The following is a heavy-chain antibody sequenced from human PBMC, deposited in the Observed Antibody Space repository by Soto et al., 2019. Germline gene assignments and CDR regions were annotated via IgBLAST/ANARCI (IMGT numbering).Heavy chain of an antibody. J-gene: IGHJ5*02. CDR2: VYFDGST. CDR3: ARGGISRIYQLPPFDP. CDR1: GGSISGTTYY. V-gene: IGHV4-39*02. Sequence: SETLSLTCIVSGGSISGTTYYWAWIRQPPGKGLEWIGIVYFDGSTYYNPSLKSRVTISVDTSMNHFSLRLTSVTAADTALYYCARGGISRIYQLPPFDPWGQGTLVTVS. D-gene: IGHD2-2*01.